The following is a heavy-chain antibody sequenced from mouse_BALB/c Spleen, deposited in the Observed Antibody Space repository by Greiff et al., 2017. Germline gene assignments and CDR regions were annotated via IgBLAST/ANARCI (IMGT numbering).Heavy chain of an antibody. CDR2: INPSTGYT. CDR3: ARSPYGNSWFAY. J-gene: IGHJ3*01. D-gene: IGHD2-1*01. V-gene: IGHV1-7*01. CDR1: GYTFTSYW. Sequence: LVESGAELAKPGASVKMSCKASGYTFTSYWMHWVKQRPGQGLEWIGYINPSTGYTEFNQKFKDKATLTADKSSSTAYMQLSSLTSEDSAVYYCARSPYGNSWFAYWGQGTLVTVSA.